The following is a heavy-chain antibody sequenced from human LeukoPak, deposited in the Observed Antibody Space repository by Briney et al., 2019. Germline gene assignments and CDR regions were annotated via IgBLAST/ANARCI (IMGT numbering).Heavy chain of an antibody. CDR1: GESISRPEYS. CDR2: IYYSGST. CDR3: ARPGSVSGWFYYDS. Sequence: PSGTLSLICTVSGESISRPEYSWAWLRQPPGKGLEWIGTIYYSGSTSYSPSLRSRVTISKDTSKNQLSLELSSVTAADTALYFCARPGSVSGWFYYDSWGQGTRVTVSS. D-gene: IGHD6-19*01. V-gene: IGHV4-39*01. J-gene: IGHJ4*02.